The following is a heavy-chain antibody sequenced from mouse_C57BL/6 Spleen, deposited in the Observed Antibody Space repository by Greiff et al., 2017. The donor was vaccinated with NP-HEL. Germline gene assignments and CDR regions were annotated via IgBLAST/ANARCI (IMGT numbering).Heavy chain of an antibody. CDR3: ARGGDYTDY. Sequence: VKLMESGPELVKPGASVKISCKASGYAFSSSWMNWVKQRPGKGLEWIGRIYPGDGDTNYNGKFKGKATLTADKSSSTAYMQLSSLTSEDSAVYFCARGGDYTDYWGQGTTLTVSS. CDR2: IYPGDGDT. V-gene: IGHV1-82*01. D-gene: IGHD2-4*01. J-gene: IGHJ2*01. CDR1: GYAFSSSW.